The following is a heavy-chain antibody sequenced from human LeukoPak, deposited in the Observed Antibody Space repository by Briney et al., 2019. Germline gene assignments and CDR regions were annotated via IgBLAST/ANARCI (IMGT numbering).Heavy chain of an antibody. CDR2: INPNSGGT. J-gene: IGHJ4*02. V-gene: IGHV1-2*02. D-gene: IGHD6-13*01. CDR3: ARVPSIAARNFDY. Sequence: ASVKVSCKASGYTFTGYYMHWVRQAPGQGLEWMGWINPNSGGTNYAQKFQGRVTMTRDTSISTAYMELSRLRSDDTAVYYCARVPSIAARNFDYWGQGTLVTVSS. CDR1: GYTFTGYY.